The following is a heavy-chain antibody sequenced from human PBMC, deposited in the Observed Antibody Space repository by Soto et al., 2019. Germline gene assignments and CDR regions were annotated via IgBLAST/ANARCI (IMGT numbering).Heavy chain of an antibody. CDR1: GYIFSNFG. J-gene: IGHJ6*02. V-gene: IGHV1-18*01. CDR3: AKDASSWFYYFYGMDV. CDR2: ISGYNDNT. D-gene: IGHD2-2*01. Sequence: QIQLEQSRPALRKPGASVKVSCKASGYIFSNFGISWVRQAPGQGLEWMGWISGYNDNTNYAQKFQDRLRMTTDISTGTAFMELTTLRSEDTAVYYCAKDASSWFYYFYGMDVWGQGTTVTVSS.